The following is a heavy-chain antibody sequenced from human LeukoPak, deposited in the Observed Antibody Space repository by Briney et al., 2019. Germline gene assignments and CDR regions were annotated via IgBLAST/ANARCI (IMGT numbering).Heavy chain of an antibody. J-gene: IGHJ3*02. V-gene: IGHV4-39*01. CDR3: ARHDRGGLDAFDI. CDR2: INYSGIT. Sequence: KASETLSLTCTVSGGSITRSTDYWGWIRQPPGKGLEWIGSINYSGITYYNPSLKSRVTKSVDTSKNQFSLNLNSVTAADTAVYYCARHDRGGLDAFDIWGQGTMVTVFS. D-gene: IGHD3-16*01. CDR1: GGSITRSTDY.